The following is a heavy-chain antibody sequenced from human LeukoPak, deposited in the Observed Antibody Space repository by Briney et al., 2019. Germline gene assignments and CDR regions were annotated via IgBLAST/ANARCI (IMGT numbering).Heavy chain of an antibody. CDR3: AKAQGDYYYDSSGYYDWFDP. V-gene: IGHV3-48*01. J-gene: IGHJ5*02. Sequence: GGSLRLSCAASGFTFSTYSMNWVRQAPGKGLEWVSDIDSGSNNIHYADSVKGRSTISRDDAKSSLYLQMDSLRAEDTAVYYCAKAQGDYYYDSSGYYDWFDPWGQGTLVTVSS. D-gene: IGHD3-22*01. CDR1: GFTFSTYS. CDR2: IDSGSNNI.